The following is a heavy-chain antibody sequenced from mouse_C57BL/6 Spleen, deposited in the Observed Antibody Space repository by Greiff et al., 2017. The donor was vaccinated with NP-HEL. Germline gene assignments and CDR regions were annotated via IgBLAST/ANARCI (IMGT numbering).Heavy chain of an antibody. CDR3: ARPLYGSYFDY. CDR2: INPNNGGT. V-gene: IGHV1-22*01. J-gene: IGHJ2*01. CDR1: GYTFTDYN. Sequence: EVQLQQSGPELVKPGASVKMSCKASGYTFTDYNMHWVKQSHGKSLEWIGYINPNNGGTSYNQKFKGKATLTVNKSSSTAYMELRSLPSEDSAVYYCARPLYGSYFDYWGQGTTLTVSS. D-gene: IGHD2-2*01.